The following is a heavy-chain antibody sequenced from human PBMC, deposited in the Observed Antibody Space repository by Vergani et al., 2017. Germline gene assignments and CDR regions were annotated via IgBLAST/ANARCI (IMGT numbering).Heavy chain of an antibody. CDR1: GGSISSGGYS. V-gene: IGHV4-30-2*01. CDR3: ARVKGIAAAGTVYYYDYRDV. Sequence: QLQLQESGSGLVKPSQTLSLTCAVSGGSISSGGYSWSWLRPPPGKGLEWIGYIYHSGNTYYTPSLKSRVNISVDRSKDQFSLNLSTVTAADTSVYYCARVKGIAAAGTVYYYDYRDVWGKGTTVTVSS. J-gene: IGHJ6*03. CDR2: IYHSGNT. D-gene: IGHD6-13*01.